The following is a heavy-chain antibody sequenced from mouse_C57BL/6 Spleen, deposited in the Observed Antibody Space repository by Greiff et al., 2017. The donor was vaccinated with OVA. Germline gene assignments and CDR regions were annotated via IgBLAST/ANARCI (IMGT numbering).Heavy chain of an antibody. CDR3: ARERYFDV. J-gene: IGHJ1*03. Sequence: QVQLQQSGPELVKPGASVKISCKASGYAFSSSWMNWVKQRPGKGLEWIGRIYPGDGDTNYNGKFKGKATLTADKSSSTAYMQLSSLTSEDSAVYFWARERYFDVWGTGTTVTVSS. CDR1: GYAFSSSW. V-gene: IGHV1-82*01. CDR2: IYPGDGDT.